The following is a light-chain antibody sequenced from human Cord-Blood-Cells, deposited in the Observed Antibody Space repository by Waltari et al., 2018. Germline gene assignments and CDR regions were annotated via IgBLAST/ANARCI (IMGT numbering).Light chain of an antibody. J-gene: IGKJ3*01. Sequence: EIVLTQSPATLSLSPGERATISCRASQSVSSYLAWYQQKPGQAPRLLIYDAANRATGIPGRLCSSGSGTGFALTISILGSEYFAVYCCQQRRNWSPSFGPGTRVD. CDR3: QQRRNWSPS. CDR1: QSVSSY. V-gene: IGKV3-11*01. CDR2: DAA.